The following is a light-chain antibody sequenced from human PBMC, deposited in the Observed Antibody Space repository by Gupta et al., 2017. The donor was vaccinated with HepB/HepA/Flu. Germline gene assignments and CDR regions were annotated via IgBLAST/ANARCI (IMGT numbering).Light chain of an antibody. Sequence: SAPTQPASVSWSPVPACTHACTGTSSDVGGYNYVSWYQQHPGKAPKLMIYDVSNRPSGVSNRFSGSKSGNTASLTISGLQAEDEADYYCSSYTSSSTLVVFGGGTKLTVL. CDR2: DVS. CDR1: SSDVGGYNY. J-gene: IGLJ2*01. CDR3: SSYTSSSTLVV. V-gene: IGLV2-14*03.